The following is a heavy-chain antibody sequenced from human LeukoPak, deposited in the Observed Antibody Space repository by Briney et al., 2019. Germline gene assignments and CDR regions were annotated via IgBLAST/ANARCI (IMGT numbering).Heavy chain of an antibody. J-gene: IGHJ5*02. CDR1: GFIFSSSW. CDR3: VRAYHPGGWFDP. V-gene: IGHV3-7*04. Sequence: GGSLRLSCAASGFIFSSSWMTWVRQAPGKGLEWVASMNEDGGEIHYVDSVKGRFTISRDNAKNSLYLQMSSLTAEDTAVYYCVRAYHPGGWFDPRGQGTLVTVSS. CDR2: MNEDGGEI. D-gene: IGHD2-21*01.